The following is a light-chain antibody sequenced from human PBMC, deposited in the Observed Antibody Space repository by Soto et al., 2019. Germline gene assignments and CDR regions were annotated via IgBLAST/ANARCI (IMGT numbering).Light chain of an antibody. V-gene: IGKV1-9*01. CDR3: QQLHSSPYT. CDR2: AAS. CDR1: QDISSF. J-gene: IGKJ2*01. Sequence: DIQLTQSPSFLSASVGDRVTIACRASQDISSFLAWYQQKSGKAPKVLIYAASTLQSGVPSRFSGSGSGTEFTLTISSLQPEDFATYYCQQLHSSPYTFGQGTKLEIK.